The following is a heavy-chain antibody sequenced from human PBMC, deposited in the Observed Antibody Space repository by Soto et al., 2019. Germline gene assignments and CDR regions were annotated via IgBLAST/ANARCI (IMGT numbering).Heavy chain of an antibody. CDR3: SRGPRVRPFDY. CDR1: GGSFSGYY. J-gene: IGHJ4*02. CDR2: INHSGST. Sequence: QVQLQQRGAGLLKPSETLSLTCAVYGGSFSGYYWSWIRQPPGKGLEWIGEINHSGSTNYNPSLKSRVTISVDTSKNHFSLKLSSVTAADTAVYYCSRGPRVRPFDYWGQGTLVTVSS. V-gene: IGHV4-34*01. D-gene: IGHD1-1*01.